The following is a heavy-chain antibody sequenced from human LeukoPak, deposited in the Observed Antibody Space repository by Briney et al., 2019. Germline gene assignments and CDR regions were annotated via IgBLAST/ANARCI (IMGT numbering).Heavy chain of an antibody. J-gene: IGHJ5*02. CDR3: ARDEGSGWFDP. V-gene: IGHV4-59*12. CDR2: IHYSGST. Sequence: SETLSLTCTVSGGSISSYYWSWIRQPPGMGLEWIGYIHYSGSTNYNPSLKSRVTISVDRSKTQFSLNLSSVTAADTAVYYCARDEGSGWFDPWGQGTLVTVSS. D-gene: IGHD3-10*01. CDR1: GGSISSYY.